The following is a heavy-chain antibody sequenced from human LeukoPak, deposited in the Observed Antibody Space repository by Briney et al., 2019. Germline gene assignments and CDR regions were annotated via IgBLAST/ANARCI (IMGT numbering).Heavy chain of an antibody. CDR2: IYHSGSN. CDR1: GYSISSGYY. D-gene: IGHD3-3*01. Sequence: SXXLSLTCTVSGYSISSGYYWGWIRPPPGKGVEWIGSIYHSGSNYYNPSLKSRVTISGDTSKNQFSLKLSSVTAADTAVYYCASNNDFWSGYFLSDAFDIWGQGTMVTVSS. CDR3: ASNNDFWSGYFLSDAFDI. J-gene: IGHJ3*02. V-gene: IGHV4-38-2*02.